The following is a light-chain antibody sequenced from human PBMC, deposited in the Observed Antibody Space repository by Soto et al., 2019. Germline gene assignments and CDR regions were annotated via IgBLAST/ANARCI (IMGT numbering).Light chain of an antibody. CDR1: QSITTN. J-gene: IGKJ1*01. V-gene: IGKV3-15*01. Sequence: EVVMTQSPVTLSVSPGERATLSCRASQSITTNLAWYQQKPGQAPRLLIYGASTRATGVPAWFSGSGSGTQFTLTISSLQSEDFALYYCQQYNDWPPKRTFGQGTRVDFK. CDR3: QQYNDWPPKRT. CDR2: GAS.